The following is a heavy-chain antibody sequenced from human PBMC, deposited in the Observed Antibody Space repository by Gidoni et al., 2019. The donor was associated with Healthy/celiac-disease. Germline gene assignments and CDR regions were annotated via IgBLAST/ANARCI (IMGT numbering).Heavy chain of an antibody. CDR2: INSDGRST. CDR3: ARETGHGDSSGYYSLGFDY. V-gene: IGHV3-74*01. J-gene: IGHJ4*02. Sequence: EVQLVESGGGLVQPGGSLRLSCAASGFTFSSYWMHWVRQAPGKGLVWVSRINSDGRSTSNADSVKGRFTIYRDNAKNTLYLQMNSLRAEETAVYYCARETGHGDSSGYYSLGFDYWGQGTLVTVSS. D-gene: IGHD3-22*01. CDR1: GFTFSSYW.